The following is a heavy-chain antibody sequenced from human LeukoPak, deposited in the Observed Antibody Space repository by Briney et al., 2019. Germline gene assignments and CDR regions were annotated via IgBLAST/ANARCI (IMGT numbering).Heavy chain of an antibody. CDR3: TTDSGRYYDFWSGDYYYFDK. CDR2: IKSKADGGTV. CDR1: GLTFSISG. J-gene: IGHJ4*02. Sequence: GGSLRLSCAVSGLTFSISGIHWVRQAPGKGLEWVGRIKSKADGGTVDYAAPVKGRFTISRDDSKNTVSLQMNNLKTEDTAVYYCTTDSGRYYDFWSGDYYYFDKWGQGTLVTVSS. V-gene: IGHV3-15*05. D-gene: IGHD3-3*01.